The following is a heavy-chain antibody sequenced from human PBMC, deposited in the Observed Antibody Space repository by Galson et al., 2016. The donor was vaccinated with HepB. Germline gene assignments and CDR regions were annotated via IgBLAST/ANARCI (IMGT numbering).Heavy chain of an antibody. V-gene: IGHV5-51*01. Sequence: QSGAEVKKPGESLRISCKGSGYSFTDYWIGWVRQMPGKGLEWMGIIYPGDSHTRYSPSFQGQATISADKSISTAYLQWSGLKASDTAIYYCARRLTHDSKIWDIDYWGQGTLVTVSS. CDR1: GYSFTDYW. J-gene: IGHJ4*02. CDR3: ARRLTHDSKIWDIDY. CDR2: IYPGDSHT. D-gene: IGHD3-16*01.